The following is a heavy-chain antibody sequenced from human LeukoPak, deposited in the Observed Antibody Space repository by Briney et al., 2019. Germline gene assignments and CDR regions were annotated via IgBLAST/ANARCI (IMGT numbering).Heavy chain of an antibody. Sequence: GASVKVSCKASGYTFTGYYMHWVRQAPGQGLEWMGWINPNSGGTSYAQKFQGRVTMTRDTSISTAYIELSRLRSDDTAVYYCARAVITMVRGVIMPFDYWGQGTLVTVSS. V-gene: IGHV1-2*02. CDR3: ARAVITMVRGVIMPFDY. J-gene: IGHJ4*02. CDR2: INPNSGGT. CDR1: GYTFTGYY. D-gene: IGHD3-10*01.